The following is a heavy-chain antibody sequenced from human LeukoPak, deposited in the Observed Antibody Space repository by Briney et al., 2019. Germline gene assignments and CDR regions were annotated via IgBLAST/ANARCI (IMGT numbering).Heavy chain of an antibody. Sequence: ASVKVSCKASGYTFTSYDINWVRQATGQGLEWMGWMNPNSGNTGYAQKFQGRVTMTRNTPISTAYMELSSLRSEDTAVYYCARESSYDYVWGSYRYEGMDVRGQGTTVTVSS. V-gene: IGHV1-8*01. J-gene: IGHJ6*02. CDR2: MNPNSGNT. CDR1: GYTFTSYD. CDR3: ARESSYDYVWGSYRYEGMDV. D-gene: IGHD3-16*02.